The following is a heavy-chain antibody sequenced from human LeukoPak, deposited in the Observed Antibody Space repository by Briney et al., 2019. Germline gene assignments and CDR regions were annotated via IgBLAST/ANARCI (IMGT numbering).Heavy chain of an antibody. CDR3: AREYYYDSSGYPNGAFDI. CDR2: INPNSGGT. V-gene: IGHV1-2*02. J-gene: IGHJ3*02. Sequence: GASVKVSCKASGYTFTGYYMHWVRQAPGQGLEWMGWINPNSGGTNYAQKFQGRVTMTRDTSISTAYMELSRLRSDDTAVYYCAREYYYDSSGYPNGAFDIWGQGTMVTVSS. CDR1: GYTFTGYY. D-gene: IGHD3-22*01.